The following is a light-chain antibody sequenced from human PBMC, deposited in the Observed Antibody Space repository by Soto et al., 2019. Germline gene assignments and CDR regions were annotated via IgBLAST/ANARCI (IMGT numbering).Light chain of an antibody. CDR1: QDIIDD. J-gene: IGKJ1*01. CDR3: LQDFNFPQT. Sequence: AIRVAQSPSSLSASVGDRVTITCRASQDIIDDLGWYQLKPGKAPKLLIYAASTLQSGVPSRFSGSGSGTEFTLTISSLQPEDFGTYYCLQDFNFPQTFGQGTKVDIK. V-gene: IGKV1-6*01. CDR2: AAS.